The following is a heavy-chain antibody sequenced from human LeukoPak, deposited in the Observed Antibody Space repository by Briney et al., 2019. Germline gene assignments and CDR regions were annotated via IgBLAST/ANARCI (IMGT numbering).Heavy chain of an antibody. CDR3: AKDWPRGGSNDAFDI. V-gene: IGHV3-30*18. CDR1: GFTFSSYG. D-gene: IGHD2-15*01. J-gene: IGHJ3*02. Sequence: GGSLGLSCAASGFTFSSYGMHWVRQAPGKGLEWVAVISYDGSNKYYADSVKGRFTISRDNSKNTLYLQMNSLRAEDTAVYYCAKDWPRGGSNDAFDIWGQGTMVTVSS. CDR2: ISYDGSNK.